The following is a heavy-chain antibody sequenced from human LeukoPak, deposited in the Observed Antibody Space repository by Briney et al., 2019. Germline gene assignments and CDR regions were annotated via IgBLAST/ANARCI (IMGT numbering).Heavy chain of an antibody. CDR2: ISSSSGTI. CDR3: ARVGGRGQLWPYFDY. Sequence: GGSLRLSCAASGFTFNIYSMNWVRQAPGKGLEWVSYISSSSGTIYYADSVKGRFTISRDNAKNSLYLQMNSLRAEDTAVYYCARVGGRGQLWPYFDYWGQGTLVTVSS. CDR1: GFTFNIYS. J-gene: IGHJ4*02. D-gene: IGHD5-18*01. V-gene: IGHV3-48*04.